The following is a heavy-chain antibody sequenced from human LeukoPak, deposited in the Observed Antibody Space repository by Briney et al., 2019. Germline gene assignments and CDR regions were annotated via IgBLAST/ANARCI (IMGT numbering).Heavy chain of an antibody. CDR1: GYTFTGYY. V-gene: IGHV1-2*02. CDR2: INPNSGGT. Sequence: ASVKVSCKASGYTFTGYYMHWVRQASGQGLEWMGWINPNSGGTNYAQKFQGRVTMTRDTSISTAYMELSRLRSDDTAVYYCAREGGATFWFDPWGQGTLVTVSS. D-gene: IGHD1-26*01. CDR3: AREGGATFWFDP. J-gene: IGHJ5*02.